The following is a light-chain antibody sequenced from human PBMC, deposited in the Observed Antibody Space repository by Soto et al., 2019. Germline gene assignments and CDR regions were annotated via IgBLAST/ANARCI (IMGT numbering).Light chain of an antibody. J-gene: IGLJ2*01. CDR2: EVT. CDR1: SSDVGGHNY. Sequence: QSALTQPPSASGSLGQSVTISCTGTSSDVGGHNYVSWHQQHPGKAPKVMIYEVTKRPPGVPDRFSGSKSGNTASLTVSGLQAEDEADYYCSSFAGGGNPVLLGGGTKVTVL. V-gene: IGLV2-8*01. CDR3: SSFAGGGNPVL.